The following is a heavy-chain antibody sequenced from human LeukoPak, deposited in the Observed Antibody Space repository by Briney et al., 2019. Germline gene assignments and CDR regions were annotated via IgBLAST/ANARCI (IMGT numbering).Heavy chain of an antibody. V-gene: IGHV3-20*04. J-gene: IGHJ4*02. Sequence: GGSLRLSCAASGFTFDDYGMSWVRQAPGKGLEWVSGINWNGGSTGYAESVKGRFTISRDNSKNTLFLQMSSLRVEDTAVYYCAKDREKPSQFDYWGQGTLVTVSS. CDR2: INWNGGST. CDR3: AKDREKPSQFDY. CDR1: GFTFDDYG.